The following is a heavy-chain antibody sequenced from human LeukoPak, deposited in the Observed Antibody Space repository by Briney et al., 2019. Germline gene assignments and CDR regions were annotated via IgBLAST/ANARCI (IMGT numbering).Heavy chain of an antibody. CDR3: AKSIAIYDILTGSPDY. D-gene: IGHD3-9*01. CDR1: GFTFSTYG. V-gene: IGHV3-33*06. Sequence: GGSLRLSCAASGFTFSTYGMHWVCQAPGKGLEWVALIWNDGSSMHYADSVKGRFTISRDNSKNTLYLQMNSLRAEDTAVYYCAKSIAIYDILTGSPDYWGQGTLVTVSS. CDR2: IWNDGSSM. J-gene: IGHJ4*02.